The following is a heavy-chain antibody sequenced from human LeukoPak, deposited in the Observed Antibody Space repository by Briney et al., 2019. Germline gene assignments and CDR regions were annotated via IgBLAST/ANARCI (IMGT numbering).Heavy chain of an antibody. CDR2: INRSGST. J-gene: IGHJ4*02. D-gene: IGHD1-7*01. CDR3: ARVVNYRGDDY. Sequence: PSETLSLTCAVYGGSFSGYYWSWIRQPPGKGLEWIGEINRSGSTNYNPSLKSRVTILVDTSKNQFSLKLSSVTAADTAVYYCARVVNYRGDDYWGQGTLVTVSS. V-gene: IGHV4-34*01. CDR1: GGSFSGYY.